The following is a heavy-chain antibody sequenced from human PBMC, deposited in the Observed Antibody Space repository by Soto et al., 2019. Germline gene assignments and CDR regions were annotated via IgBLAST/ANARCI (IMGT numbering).Heavy chain of an antibody. Sequence: ASVKVSCKASGYTFTGYYMHWVRQAPGQGLEWMGWINPNSGGTNYAQKFQGWVTMTRDTSISTAYMELSRLRSDDTAVYYCGRSRVGYYDFWSGLGVGYYYGMDVWGQGTTVTVSS. CDR1: GYTFTGYY. J-gene: IGHJ6*02. CDR2: INPNSGGT. D-gene: IGHD3-3*01. CDR3: GRSRVGYYDFWSGLGVGYYYGMDV. V-gene: IGHV1-2*04.